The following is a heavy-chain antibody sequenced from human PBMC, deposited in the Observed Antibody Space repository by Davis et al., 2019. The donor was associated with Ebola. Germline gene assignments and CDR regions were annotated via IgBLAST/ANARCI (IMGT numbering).Heavy chain of an antibody. CDR3: ARGNYCSSTSCYRTLDYGMDV. D-gene: IGHD2-2*02. Sequence: SVKVSCKASGGTFSSYAISWVRQAPGQGLEWMGGIIPIFGTANYAQKFQGRVTITADESTSTAYMELSSLRSEDTAVYYCARGNYCSSTSCYRTLDYGMDVWGQGTTVTVSS. CDR1: GGTFSSYA. V-gene: IGHV1-69*13. CDR2: IIPIFGTA. J-gene: IGHJ6*02.